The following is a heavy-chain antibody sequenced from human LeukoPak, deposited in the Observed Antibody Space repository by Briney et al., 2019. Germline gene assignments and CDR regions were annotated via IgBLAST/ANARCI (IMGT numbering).Heavy chain of an antibody. CDR2: IIPIFGTA. J-gene: IGHJ4*02. V-gene: IGHV1-69*13. Sequence: SVKVSCKASGGTFSSYAISWVRQAPGQGLEWMGGIIPIFGTANYAQKFQGRVTITADESTSTAYMELSSLRSEGTAVYYCARGYSGYDLLYWGYWGQGTLVTVSS. D-gene: IGHD5-12*01. CDR1: GGTFSSYA. CDR3: ARGYSGYDLLYWGY.